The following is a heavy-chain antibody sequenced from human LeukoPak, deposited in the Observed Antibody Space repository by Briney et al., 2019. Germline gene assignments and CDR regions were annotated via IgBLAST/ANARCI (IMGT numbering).Heavy chain of an antibody. J-gene: IGHJ4*02. Sequence: GGSLRLSCAASGFTFTSYWMHWVRQAPGKGLVWVSRINSDGSSTNYADSVKGRFTISRDNAKNTLYLQVNSLRAEDTAVYFCARGTNYYDSTGMSDWGQGTLVTVSS. CDR1: GFTFTSYW. V-gene: IGHV3-74*01. CDR2: INSDGSST. D-gene: IGHD3-22*01. CDR3: ARGTNYYDSTGMSD.